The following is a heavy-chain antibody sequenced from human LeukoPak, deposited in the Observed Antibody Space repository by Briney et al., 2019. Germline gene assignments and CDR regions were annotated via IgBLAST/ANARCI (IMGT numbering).Heavy chain of an antibody. V-gene: IGHV1-24*01. J-gene: IGHJ4*02. Sequence: ASVKVSSKVSGYTLTELSMHWVRQAPGKGLEWMGGFDPEDGETIYAQKFRGRVTMTEDTSTDTAYMELSSLRSEDTAVYYCATEGGYSGSYYFDYWGQGTLVTVSS. CDR2: FDPEDGET. CDR3: ATEGGYSGSYYFDY. D-gene: IGHD1-26*01. CDR1: GYTLTELS.